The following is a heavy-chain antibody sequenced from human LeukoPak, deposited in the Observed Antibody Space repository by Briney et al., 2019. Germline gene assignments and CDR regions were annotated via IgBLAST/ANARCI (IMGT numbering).Heavy chain of an antibody. CDR2: IYTTGST. CDR3: ARGPSGQGYYYYYMDA. J-gene: IGHJ6*03. Sequence: SETLSLTCTVSSGSISNGSYYWSWIRQPAGKGLEWIGRIYTTGSTNYNPSLKSRVTISVDTSKNQFSLKLSSVTAADTAVYYCARGPSGQGYYYYYMDAWGKGTTVTVSS. CDR1: SGSISNGSYY. V-gene: IGHV4-61*02. D-gene: IGHD2-8*02.